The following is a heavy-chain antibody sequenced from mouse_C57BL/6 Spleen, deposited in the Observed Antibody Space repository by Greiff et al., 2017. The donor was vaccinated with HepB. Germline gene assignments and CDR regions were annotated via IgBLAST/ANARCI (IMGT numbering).Heavy chain of an antibody. CDR3: TRRGTTVVARFDY. J-gene: IGHJ2*01. Sequence: QVHVKQSGAELVRPGASVTLSCKASGYTFTDYEMHWVKQTPVHGLEWIGAIDPETGGTAYNQKFKGKAILTADKSSSTAYMEPRSLTSEDSAVYYCTRRGTTVVARFDYWGQGTTLTVSS. D-gene: IGHD1-1*01. CDR1: GYTFTDYE. CDR2: IDPETGGT. V-gene: IGHV1-15*01.